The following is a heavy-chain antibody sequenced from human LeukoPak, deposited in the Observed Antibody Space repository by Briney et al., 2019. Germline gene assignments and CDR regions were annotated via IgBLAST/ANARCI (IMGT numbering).Heavy chain of an antibody. V-gene: IGHV3-23*01. CDR2: ISGSGGST. D-gene: IGHD1-1*01. CDR3: AKVSTGTTSGDY. J-gene: IGHJ4*02. CDR1: GFTFSSYA. Sequence: GGSLRLSCAASGFTFSSYAMSWVRQAPGKGLEWVSAISGSGGSTYYVDSVKGRFTISRDNSKNTLYLQMNSLRAEDTAVYYCAKVSTGTTSGDYWGQGTLVTVSS.